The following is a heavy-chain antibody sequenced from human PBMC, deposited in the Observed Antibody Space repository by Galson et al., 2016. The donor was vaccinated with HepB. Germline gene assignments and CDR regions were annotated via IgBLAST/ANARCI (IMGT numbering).Heavy chain of an antibody. CDR1: GFSLSTTGVG. V-gene: IGHV2-5*02. Sequence: PALVKPTQTLTLTCTFSGFSLSTTGVGVGWVRQPPGKALEWLALIYWDGDKRYTPSLKSRLTITKDTSKKQVVLTMTNLDPVDTATYYCTHNTYSISDWYEGRHWGQGTLVTVSS. D-gene: IGHD1-1*01. CDR3: THNTYSISDWYEGRH. J-gene: IGHJ1*01. CDR2: IYWDGDK.